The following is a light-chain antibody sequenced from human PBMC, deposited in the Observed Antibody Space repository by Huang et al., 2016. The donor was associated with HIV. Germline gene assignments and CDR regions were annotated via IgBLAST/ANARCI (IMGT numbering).Light chain of an antibody. Sequence: ILLTQFPATLSVSPGQRVTLSCRASQSVGGKLAWYQQRPGQAPRLLIYGASTRVPTIPDMFRGSGSGTEFTLTISSLQSEDFAVYYCQQYDTWPPLTFGGGTKV. J-gene: IGKJ4*01. V-gene: IGKV3-15*01. CDR3: QQYDTWPPLT. CDR1: QSVGGK. CDR2: GAS.